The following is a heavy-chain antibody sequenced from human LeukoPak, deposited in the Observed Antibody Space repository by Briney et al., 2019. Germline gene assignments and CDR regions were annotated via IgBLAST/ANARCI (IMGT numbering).Heavy chain of an antibody. Sequence: SQTLSPTRAVSGGYLTGGGYSWSCIRHPQGNGLGWIEYIYVGASTSNNPSLKSRVTISVDRSRNQFSLKLSSVTAADTAVYYCARATGDCSSTSCELERGFDSWGQGTLVTVSS. CDR2: IYVGAST. J-gene: IGHJ5*01. V-gene: IGHV4-30-2*01. CDR1: GGYLTGGGYS. D-gene: IGHD2-2*01. CDR3: ARATGDCSSTSCELERGFDS.